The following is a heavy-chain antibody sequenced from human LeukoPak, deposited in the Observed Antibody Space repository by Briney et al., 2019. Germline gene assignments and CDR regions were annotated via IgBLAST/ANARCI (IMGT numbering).Heavy chain of an antibody. CDR1: VGTFSSYA. D-gene: IGHD2-2*01. CDR3: ARGPAYCSSTSCYQMDDAFDI. J-gene: IGHJ3*02. Sequence: SVTVSCKASVGTFSSYAISWVRQAPGQGLEWMGRIIPSLDVANYAQKFQGRVRITAAKSTSTAYMELSSLRSEDTAVYYCARGPAYCSSTSCYQMDDAFDIWGQGTMVTVSS. V-gene: IGHV1-69*04. CDR2: IIPSLDVA.